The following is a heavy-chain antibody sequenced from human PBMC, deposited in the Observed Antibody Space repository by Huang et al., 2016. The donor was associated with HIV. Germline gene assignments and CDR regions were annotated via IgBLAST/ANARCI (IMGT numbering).Heavy chain of an antibody. CDR3: ARHGRVAGHYYNNMDV. J-gene: IGHJ6*02. D-gene: IGHD6-19*01. V-gene: IGHV4-39*01. Sequence: LQLQESGPGLVKSSETLSLICTVSGGSISSSSYYWGWIRQPPGKGPEWIGSIYYSGNHYHHPPRKSRVTISVDTSKNQFSLKVNSVTAADTAVYYCARHGRVAGHYYNNMDVWGRGTTVTVSS. CDR1: GGSISSSSYY. CDR2: IYYSGNH.